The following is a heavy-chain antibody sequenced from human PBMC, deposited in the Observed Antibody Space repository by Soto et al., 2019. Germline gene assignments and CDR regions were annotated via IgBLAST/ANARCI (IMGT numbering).Heavy chain of an antibody. D-gene: IGHD2-15*01. V-gene: IGHV3-30-3*01. CDR1: GFTFSSYA. CDR3: ARADIVVVVAATFDY. Sequence: PGGSLRLSCAASGFTFSSYAMHWVRQAPGKGLEWVAVISYDGSNKYYADSVKGRFTISRDNSKNTLYLQMNSLRAEDTAVYYCARADIVVVVAATFDYWGQGT. J-gene: IGHJ4*02. CDR2: ISYDGSNK.